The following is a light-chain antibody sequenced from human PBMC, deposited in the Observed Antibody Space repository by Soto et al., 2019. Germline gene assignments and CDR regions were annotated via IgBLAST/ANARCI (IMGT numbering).Light chain of an antibody. CDR2: TAS. J-gene: IGKJ4*01. CDR1: QSISSN. V-gene: IGKV3-15*01. Sequence: EIVMTQSPATLSVFPGERVTLSCRASQSISSNLAWYQQKPGQAPRLLIYTASTRATDIPDRFSGCGSGTEFTLTISSLQSEDFAVYFCQQYDSWPLTFGGGTKVEIK. CDR3: QQYDSWPLT.